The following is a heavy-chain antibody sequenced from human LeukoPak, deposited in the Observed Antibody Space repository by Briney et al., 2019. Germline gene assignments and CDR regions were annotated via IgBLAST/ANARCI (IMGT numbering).Heavy chain of an antibody. CDR1: GFTFSSYS. D-gene: IGHD5-18*01. V-gene: IGHV3-21*04. Sequence: GGSLRLSCAASGFTFSSYSMNWVRQAPGKGLEWVSSISSSSYIYYADSVKGRFTISRDNSKNMLYLQMNSLRAEDTAIYYCAKDTGYNYGYDYWGQGTLATVSS. J-gene: IGHJ4*02. CDR2: ISSSSYI. CDR3: AKDTGYNYGYDY.